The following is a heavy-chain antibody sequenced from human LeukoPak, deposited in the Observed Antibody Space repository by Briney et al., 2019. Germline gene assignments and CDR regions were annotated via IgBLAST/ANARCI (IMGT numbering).Heavy chain of an antibody. CDR1: GYTFTSYY. J-gene: IGHJ4*02. CDR3: ARVYGGSFASDY. V-gene: IGHV1-46*01. CDR2: INPSGGST. D-gene: IGHD1-26*01. Sequence: ASVKVSCKASGYTFTSYYMHWVRQAPGQGLEWMGIINPSGGSTSYAQKFQGRVTITRNTSISTAYMELSSLRSEDTAVYYCARVYGGSFASDYWGQGTLVTVSS.